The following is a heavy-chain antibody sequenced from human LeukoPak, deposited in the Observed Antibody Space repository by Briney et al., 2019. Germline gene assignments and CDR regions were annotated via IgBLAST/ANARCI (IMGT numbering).Heavy chain of an antibody. V-gene: IGHV4-30-4*08. CDR1: GGSISSGDYY. J-gene: IGHJ3*02. CDR3: ARGSSGWYEAAFDI. CDR2: IYYSGST. Sequence: SETLSLTCTVSGGSISSGDYYWSWIRQPPGKGLEWIGYIYYSGSTYYNPSLKSRVTISVDTSKNQFSLKLSSVTAADTAAYYCARGSSGWYEAAFDIWGQGTMVTVSS. D-gene: IGHD6-19*01.